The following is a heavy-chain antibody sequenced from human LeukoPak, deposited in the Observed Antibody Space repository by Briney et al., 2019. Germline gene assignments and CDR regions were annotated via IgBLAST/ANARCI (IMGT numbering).Heavy chain of an antibody. J-gene: IGHJ4*02. V-gene: IGHV3-21*01. CDR2: VSRRSSFI. D-gene: IGHD5-12*01. CDR3: ARVSDAYDYFFDY. Sequence: PGGSLGLSCAASGFAFSSYSMNWVRQAPGKGLEWVSSVSRRSSFIFYADSVQGRFTVSRDDAKDSLFLQMNSLRAEDTAVYYCARVSDAYDYFFDYWGQGTLVTVSS. CDR1: GFAFSSYS.